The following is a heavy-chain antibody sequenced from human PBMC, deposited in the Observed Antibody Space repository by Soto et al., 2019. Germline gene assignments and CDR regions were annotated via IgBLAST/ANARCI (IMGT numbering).Heavy chain of an antibody. CDR2: IYYSGST. Sequence: SQTLSLTCTVSGGSISSYYWSWIRQPPGKGLEWIGYIYYSGSTNYNPSLKSRVTISVDTSKNQFSLKLSSVTAADTAVYYCARLTPMVRGVKGIGAFDIWGQGTMVTVSS. V-gene: IGHV4-59*08. CDR1: GGSISSYY. J-gene: IGHJ3*02. D-gene: IGHD3-10*01. CDR3: ARLTPMVRGVKGIGAFDI.